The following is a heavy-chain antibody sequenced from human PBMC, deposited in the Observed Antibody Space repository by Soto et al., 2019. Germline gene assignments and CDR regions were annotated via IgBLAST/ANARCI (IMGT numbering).Heavy chain of an antibody. J-gene: IGHJ4*02. CDR1: GYTFSSYA. V-gene: IGHV1-3*01. CDR2: INAGYGNT. CDR3: ARDTGDGTFDF. Sequence: ASVKVSCKASGYTFSSYAMHWVRQAPGQRLEWMGWINAGYGNTKSSQKFQDRVTISRDTSASTAYMELSSLRSEDTAVYYCARDTGDGTFDFWGQGTLVTVSS. D-gene: IGHD7-27*01.